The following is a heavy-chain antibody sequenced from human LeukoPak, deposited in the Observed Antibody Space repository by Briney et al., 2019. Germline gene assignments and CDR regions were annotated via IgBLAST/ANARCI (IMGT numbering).Heavy chain of an antibody. CDR2: MNPNSGGT. CDR1: GYTFTGYY. D-gene: IGHD6-19*01. V-gene: IGHV1-2*02. CDR3: ARNERGSGWYGVYYYYMDV. J-gene: IGHJ6*03. Sequence: ASVKVSCKASGYTFTGYYMHWVRQAPGQGLEWMGWMNPNSGGTNYAQKFQGRVTMTRETSISTAYMELSRLRSDDTAVYYCARNERGSGWYGVYYYYMDVWGKGTTMTVSS.